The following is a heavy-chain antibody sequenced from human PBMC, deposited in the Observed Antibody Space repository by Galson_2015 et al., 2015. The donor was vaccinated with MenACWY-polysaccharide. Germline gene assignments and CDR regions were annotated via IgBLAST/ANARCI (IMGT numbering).Heavy chain of an antibody. J-gene: IGHJ4*02. CDR3: ARAPDFFTRGFDY. V-gene: IGHV6-1*01. CDR2: TYYRSKWYY. Sequence: CAISGDSVSGHSVAWNWIRQSPSGGLEWLGRTYYRSKWYYDYALSVKSRITLNPDTSKNQVSLQLNSMTPEDTAVYYCARAPDFFTRGFDYWGLGTLVTVSS. D-gene: IGHD2-2*01. CDR1: GDSVSGHSVA.